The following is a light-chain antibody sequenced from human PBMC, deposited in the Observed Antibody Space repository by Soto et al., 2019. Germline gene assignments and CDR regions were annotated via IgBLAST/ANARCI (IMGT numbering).Light chain of an antibody. J-gene: IGKJ1*01. Sequence: EIVMKQSPATLSVSPGERATLSCRASQSVSSNLAWYQKKPGQAPRLLIYGASTRATGSPARFSRSGSWTEFTLTISSLQSEDFSVYDCQQYNNWPPATFCQGTKVEIK. V-gene: IGKV3-15*01. CDR2: GAS. CDR1: QSVSSN. CDR3: QQYNNWPPAT.